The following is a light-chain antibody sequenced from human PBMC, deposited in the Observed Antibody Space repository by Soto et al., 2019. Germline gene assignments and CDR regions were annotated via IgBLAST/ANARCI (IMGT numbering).Light chain of an antibody. CDR3: SSYTSSNTLV. Sequence: QSVLTQPPSVSGSPGQSVTISCRGTSSDVGSYNRVSWYQQPPGTAPKLIIYEVGNRPSGVPDRFSGSKSGNAASLTISGLQAEDEADYYCSSYTSSNTLVFGGGTKLTVL. V-gene: IGLV2-18*02. CDR1: SSDVGSYNR. J-gene: IGLJ3*02. CDR2: EVG.